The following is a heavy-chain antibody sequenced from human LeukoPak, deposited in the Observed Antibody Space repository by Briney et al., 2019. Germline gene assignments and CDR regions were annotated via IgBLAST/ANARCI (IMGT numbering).Heavy chain of an antibody. D-gene: IGHD3-22*01. CDR1: GFTFSSYG. CDR3: AKDHRGYYDSVIDFDY. CDR2: IYSGGST. J-gene: IGHJ4*02. Sequence: GGTLRLSCAASGFTFSSYGMSWVRQAPGKGLEWVSLIYSGGSTYYADSVKGRFTISRDNPKKKLYLQMNSLRAEDTAVYYCAKDHRGYYDSVIDFDYWGQGTLVTVSS. V-gene: IGHV3-23*03.